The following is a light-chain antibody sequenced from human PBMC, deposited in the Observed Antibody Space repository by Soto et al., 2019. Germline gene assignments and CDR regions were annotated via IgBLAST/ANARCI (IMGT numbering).Light chain of an antibody. V-gene: IGKV1-5*01. CDR1: QRISRW. CDR2: DAS. J-gene: IGKJ2*01. CDR3: QQFNSYPYT. Sequence: DIQMTQSPSTLSASIGDRVTITCRASQRISRWLAWYQQKSGKAPKLLIYDASSLESGVPSRFSGSGSGTQFTLTISSLQPEDIATYYCQQFNSYPYTFGQGTQLDIK.